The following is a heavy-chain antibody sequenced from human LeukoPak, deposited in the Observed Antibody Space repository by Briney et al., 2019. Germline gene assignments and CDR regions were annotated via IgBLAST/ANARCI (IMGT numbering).Heavy chain of an antibody. CDR3: TTVLEPLDYFDY. CDR1: GFTFSNAW. CDR2: IKSKTDGGTT. Sequence: PGGSLRLSCAASGFTFSNAWMSWVRQAPGKGLEWVGRIKSKTDGGTTDYAAPVKGRFTISRDDPKNTLYLQMNSLKTEDTAVYYCTTVLEPLDYFDYWGQGTLVTVSS. D-gene: IGHD1-1*01. J-gene: IGHJ4*02. V-gene: IGHV3-15*01.